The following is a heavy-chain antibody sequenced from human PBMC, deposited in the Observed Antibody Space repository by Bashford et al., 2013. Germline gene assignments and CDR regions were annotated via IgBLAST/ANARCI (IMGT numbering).Heavy chain of an antibody. V-gene: IGHV1-18*01. CDR3: ATTSCDGDCYDPFDY. Sequence: ASVKVSCKASGYTFANYGISWVRQAPGQGIEWMGWISIYNDNTNYAEKFQDRVTMTADTATSTAYMELRSLRSDDTAVYYCATTSCDGDCYDPFDYWGQGTLVTVSS. CDR2: ISIYNDNT. J-gene: IGHJ4*02. CDR1: GYTFANYG. D-gene: IGHD2-21*02.